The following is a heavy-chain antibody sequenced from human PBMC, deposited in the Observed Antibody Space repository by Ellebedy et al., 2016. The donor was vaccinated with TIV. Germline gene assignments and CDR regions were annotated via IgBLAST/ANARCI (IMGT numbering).Heavy chain of an antibody. J-gene: IGHJ3*02. CDR3: ATFRNLDGFDI. V-gene: IGHV4-38-2*01. Sequence: SETLSLTCAVSGYSISSGSYWGCIRQPPGKGLEWIGSIYHGGSIYYNPSLKRRVTISIDTSKNQFSLKLSSVTAADTAVYYCATFRNLDGFDIWGQGTMVTVSS. CDR2: IYHGGSI. CDR1: GYSISSGSY.